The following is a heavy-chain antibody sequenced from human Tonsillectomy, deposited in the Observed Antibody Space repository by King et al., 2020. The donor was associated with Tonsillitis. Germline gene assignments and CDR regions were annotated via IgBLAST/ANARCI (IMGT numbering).Heavy chain of an antibody. D-gene: IGHD3-9*01. CDR1: GFTFSIYS. V-gene: IGHV3-30*04. Sequence: VQLVESGGGVVQPGRSLRLSCAASGFTFSIYSMHWVRQAPGKGLEWVAVISYDGSNKYYADSVKGRFTISRDSFKNTLYLQMNSLRAEDTAVYYCARGGYYDILTGSPNYYYYYGMDVWGQGTTVTVSS. CDR2: ISYDGSNK. CDR3: ARGGYYDILTGSPNYYYYYGMDV. J-gene: IGHJ6*02.